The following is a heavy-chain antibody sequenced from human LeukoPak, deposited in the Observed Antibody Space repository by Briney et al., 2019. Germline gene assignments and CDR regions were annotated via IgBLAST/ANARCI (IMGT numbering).Heavy chain of an antibody. J-gene: IGHJ4*02. CDR1: GLTLTNEA. Sequence: GGSLRLSCATSGLTLTNEAMHWIRQAPGKGLEWVAVISYGARNTYIVESLKGRFTISRDTSRNILYLQMNSLKVEDTAVYYCARGYGSGSSEFFDRWGQGTLVTVSS. D-gene: IGHD3-10*01. CDR2: ISYGARNT. V-gene: IGHV3-30*04. CDR3: ARGYGSGSSEFFDR.